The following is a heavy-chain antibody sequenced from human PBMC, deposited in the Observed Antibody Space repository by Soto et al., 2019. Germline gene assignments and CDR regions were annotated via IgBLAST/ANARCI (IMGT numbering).Heavy chain of an antibody. CDR2: INPSGGST. CDR3: TRLSQISGFYDY. Sequence: GASVNVSCKASGYSFTTYYIHWVRQAPGQGLEWMGIINPSGGSTSYAQKFQGRVTLTRDTSTSTVYMELSSLRSEDTAVYYCTRLSQISGFYDYWGQGTLVTVSS. D-gene: IGHD3-22*01. V-gene: IGHV1-46*03. CDR1: GYSFTTYY. J-gene: IGHJ4*02.